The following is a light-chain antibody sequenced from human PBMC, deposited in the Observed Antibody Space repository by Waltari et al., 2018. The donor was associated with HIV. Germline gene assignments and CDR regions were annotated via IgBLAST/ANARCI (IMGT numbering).Light chain of an antibody. CDR3: QKYNSAPRT. CDR1: QGIRNY. J-gene: IGKJ3*01. Sequence: DIQMTQSPSSLSASVGERVTITCRASQGIRNYLAWYQQKPGKVPKLLMYAASTLQSGVPSRFSGSGSGTDFTLTISNLQPEDVATYYCQKYNSAPRTFGPGTKVDIK. V-gene: IGKV1-27*01. CDR2: AAS.